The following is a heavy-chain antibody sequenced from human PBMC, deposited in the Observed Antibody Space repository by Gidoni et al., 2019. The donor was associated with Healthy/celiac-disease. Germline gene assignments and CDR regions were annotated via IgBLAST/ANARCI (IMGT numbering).Heavy chain of an antibody. V-gene: IGHV1-69*01. CDR3: ARFETGYYDSSGYYSK. Sequence: QVQLVQSGAEVKKPGSSVKVSCKASGGTFRSYAIRWVRQAPGQGLEWMGGIIPIFGTANYAQKFQGRVTITADESTSTAYMELSSLRSEDTAVYYCARFETGYYDSSGYYSKWGQGTLVTVSS. D-gene: IGHD3-22*01. CDR2: IIPIFGTA. J-gene: IGHJ4*02. CDR1: GGTFRSYA.